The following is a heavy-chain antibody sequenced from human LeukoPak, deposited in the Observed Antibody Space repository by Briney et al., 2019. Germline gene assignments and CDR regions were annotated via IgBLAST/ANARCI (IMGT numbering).Heavy chain of an antibody. D-gene: IGHD3-22*01. CDR2: IKQDGSEK. V-gene: IGHV3-7*01. CDR3: ARVEAYYDSSGYYLFDY. J-gene: IGHJ4*02. CDR1: GFNFDDYA. Sequence: GGSLRLSCAASGFNFDDYAMHWVRQAPGKGLEWVANIKQDGSEKYYVDSVKGRFTISRDNAKNSLYLQMNSLRAEDTAVYYCARVEAYYDSSGYYLFDYWGQGTLVTVSS.